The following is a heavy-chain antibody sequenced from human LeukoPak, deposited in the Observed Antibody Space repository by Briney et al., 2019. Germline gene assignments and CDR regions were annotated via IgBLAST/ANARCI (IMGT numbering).Heavy chain of an antibody. J-gene: IGHJ4*02. CDR2: IIPIFGTA. CDR1: GGTFSSYA. Sequence: SVKVSCKASGGTFSSYAISWVRQAPGQGLEWMGGIIPIFGTANYAQKFQGRVTITADESTSTAYMELSSLRSEDTAVYYYASGEGPIFGVVVYYFDYWGQGTLVTVSS. V-gene: IGHV1-69*13. D-gene: IGHD3-3*01. CDR3: ASGEGPIFGVVVYYFDY.